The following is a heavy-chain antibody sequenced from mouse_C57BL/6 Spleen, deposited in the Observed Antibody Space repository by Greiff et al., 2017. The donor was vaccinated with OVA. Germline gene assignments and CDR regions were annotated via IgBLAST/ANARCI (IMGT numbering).Heavy chain of an antibody. CDR2: ISDGGSYT. CDR1: GFTFSSYA. J-gene: IGHJ2*01. D-gene: IGHD2-3*01. V-gene: IGHV5-4*01. CDR3: ARDLRYDGYFDY. Sequence: EVKLVESGGGLVKPGGSLKLSCAASGFTFSSYAMSWVRQTPEKRLEWVATISDGGSYTYYPDNVKGRFTISRDNAKNNLYLQMSHLKSEDTSMYYCARDLRYDGYFDYWGQGTTLTVSS.